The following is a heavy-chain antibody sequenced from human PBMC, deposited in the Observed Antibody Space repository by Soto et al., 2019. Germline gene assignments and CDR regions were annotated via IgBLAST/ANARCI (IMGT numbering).Heavy chain of an antibody. Sequence: PGESLKISCKGSGYSFTSYWIGWVRQMPGKGLEWMGIIYPGDSDTRYSPSFQDQVTISADKSISTAYLQWSSLKASDTAMYYCARVEKDCSSTSCSYYYYYYMAVWGKGTTVTVSS. CDR3: ARVEKDCSSTSCSYYYYYYMAV. V-gene: IGHV5-51*01. D-gene: IGHD2-2*01. CDR1: GYSFTSYW. J-gene: IGHJ6*03. CDR2: IYPGDSDT.